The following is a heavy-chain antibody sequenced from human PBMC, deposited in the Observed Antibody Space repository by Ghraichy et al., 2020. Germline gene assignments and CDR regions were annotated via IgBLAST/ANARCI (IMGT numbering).Heavy chain of an antibody. CDR1: GFSFSGYT. D-gene: IGHD2-2*01. Sequence: GESLRLSCEASGFSFSGYTMNWVRQAPGKGLEWVSSISTDSTYIYYTDSVKGRFTISRDDAKNSLYLQMNSLRVEDTAMYYCVSIVVVPAAWGQGTLVTVSS. CDR2: ISTDSTYI. V-gene: IGHV3-21*04. CDR3: VSIVVVPAA. J-gene: IGHJ1*01.